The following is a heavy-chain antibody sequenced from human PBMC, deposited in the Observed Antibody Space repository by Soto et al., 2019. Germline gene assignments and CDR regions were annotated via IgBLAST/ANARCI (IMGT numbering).Heavy chain of an antibody. Sequence: ETLSLTCAVSGDSIKHYYWNWIRQPPGKGLEWIGYIYYSGATNYNPSLKSRVTISKNQFSLKLTSVTAADTAVYYCVREGTKAHFDSWGQGIQVTVSS. J-gene: IGHJ4*02. CDR2: IYYSGAT. V-gene: IGHV4-59*01. D-gene: IGHD1-1*01. CDR3: VREGTKAHFDS. CDR1: GDSIKHYY.